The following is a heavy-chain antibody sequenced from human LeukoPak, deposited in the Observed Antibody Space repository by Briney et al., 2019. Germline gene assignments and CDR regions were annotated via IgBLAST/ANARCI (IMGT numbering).Heavy chain of an antibody. CDR2: VYSSGTT. Sequence: PSETLSLTCIASGGSLHRSFWSWVRQPPGKGLEWIGHVYSSGTTDYSPSLKSRLTISIDTSRNQFSLRLASVTAADTAIYYCGRRPAVDGPIDNWGQGTLVAVSS. V-gene: IGHV4-59*01. D-gene: IGHD3/OR15-3a*01. CDR1: GGSLHRSF. CDR3: GRRPAVDGPIDN. J-gene: IGHJ4*02.